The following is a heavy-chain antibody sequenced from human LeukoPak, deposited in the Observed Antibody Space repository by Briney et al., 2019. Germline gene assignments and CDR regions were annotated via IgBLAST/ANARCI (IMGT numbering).Heavy chain of an antibody. CDR1: GFTFSSYS. Sequence: GGSLRLSCAASGFTFSSYSMNWVRQAPGKGLEWVSSISCSSSYIYYADSVKGRFTISRDNAKNSLYLQMNSLRAEDTAVYYCARAACTNGVCYYYYMDVWGKGTTVTVSS. CDR3: ARAACTNGVCYYYYMDV. D-gene: IGHD2-8*01. J-gene: IGHJ6*03. V-gene: IGHV3-21*01. CDR2: ISCSSSYI.